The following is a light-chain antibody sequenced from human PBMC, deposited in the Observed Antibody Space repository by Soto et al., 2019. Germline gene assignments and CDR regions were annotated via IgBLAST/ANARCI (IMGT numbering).Light chain of an antibody. V-gene: IGKV3-20*01. CDR2: DAS. Sequence: EFVLTQSPGTLSLSPGERATLSCRASQTVRNNYLAWYQQKPGQAPKLLIYDASSRATGIPDRFSGGGSGTDFILTISRLEPEDFATYYCQQYNSHWTFGQGTKVEIK. CDR1: QTVRNNY. J-gene: IGKJ1*01. CDR3: QQYNSHWT.